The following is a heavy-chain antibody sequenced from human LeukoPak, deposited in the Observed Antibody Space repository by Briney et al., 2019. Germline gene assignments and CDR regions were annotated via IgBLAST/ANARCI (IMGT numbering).Heavy chain of an antibody. CDR2: IFYSGIT. CDR3: ARHCSGWVGDY. V-gene: IGHV4-39*01. Sequence: SETLSLTCTVSGGSISSSSYYWGWIRQPPGKGLEWIGSIFYSGITYYNPSLKSRVTISVDTSKNQFSLKLSSVTAADTAVYYCARHCSGWVGDYWGQGTLVTVSS. D-gene: IGHD6-19*01. J-gene: IGHJ4*02. CDR1: GGSISSSSYY.